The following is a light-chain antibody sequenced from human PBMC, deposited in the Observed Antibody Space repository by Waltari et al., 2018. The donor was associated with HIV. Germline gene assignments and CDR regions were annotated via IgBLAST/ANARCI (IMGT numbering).Light chain of an antibody. J-gene: IGLJ2*01. CDR1: NIGYRS. V-gene: IGLV3-21*02. CDR3: QVWASNSAYVV. Sequence: YELTQPPSVSVAPGQTATITCGGDNIGYRSVHWYQQKAGQAPVLVFYDDTDRPSGIPDRFSGSKSGNTATLTISSVEAGDEADYYCQVWASNSAYVVFGGRTKLTVL. CDR2: DDT.